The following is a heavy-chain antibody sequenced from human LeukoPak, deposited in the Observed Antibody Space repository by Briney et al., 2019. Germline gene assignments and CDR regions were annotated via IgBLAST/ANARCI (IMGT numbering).Heavy chain of an antibody. V-gene: IGHV3-7*03. CDR3: VKDGGWTFDY. CDR1: GFTFSSYW. CDR2: IKRDRKNRIEM. J-gene: IGHJ4*02. D-gene: IGHD3-16*01. Sequence: GGSLRLSCAASGFTFSSYWMSWVRQAPGKGLEWVASIKRDRKNRIEMSYVDSVKGRFTISKDNGENSLYLQMNSLRDEDTAVYYCVKDGGWTFDYWGQGTLVAVSS.